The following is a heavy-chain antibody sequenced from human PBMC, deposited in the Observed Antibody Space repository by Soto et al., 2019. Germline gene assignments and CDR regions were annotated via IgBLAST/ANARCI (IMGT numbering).Heavy chain of an antibody. V-gene: IGHV1-18*01. Sequence: GASVKVSCKASGYTFPSYGVSWVRQAPGQGLEWMGWISVFNGNTNYAQRLQGRVTMTTDTSTSTAYMELRSLTSDDTAVYYCARDRGRSSGYYPIDYWGQGTLVTVSS. J-gene: IGHJ4*02. CDR3: ARDRGRSSGYYPIDY. D-gene: IGHD3-22*01. CDR2: ISVFNGNT. CDR1: GYTFPSYG.